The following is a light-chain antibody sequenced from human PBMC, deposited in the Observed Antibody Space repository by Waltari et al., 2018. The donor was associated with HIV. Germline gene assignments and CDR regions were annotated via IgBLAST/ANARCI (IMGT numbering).Light chain of an antibody. Sequence: QSALTQSASVSGSPGQSITISCTGTGSDIGGYNYVSWYQQQPGKAPKPLIYDVTDRPSGISDRFSGSKSGNTASLTISGLQAEDEADYYCSSYTISSTVVFGGGTKLTVL. V-gene: IGLV2-14*03. CDR3: SSYTISSTVV. CDR1: GSDIGGYNY. J-gene: IGLJ2*01. CDR2: DVT.